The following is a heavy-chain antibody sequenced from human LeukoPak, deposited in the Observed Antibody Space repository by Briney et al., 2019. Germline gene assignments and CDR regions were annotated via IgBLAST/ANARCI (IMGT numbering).Heavy chain of an antibody. Sequence: ASVKVSCKASGGTFSSYAISWVRQAPGQGLEWMGRIIPILGIANYAQKFQGRVTITADKSTSTAYMELSSLRSEDTAVYYCARSQDSSSLGGFDPWGQGTLVTVSS. CDR1: GGTFSSYA. CDR3: ARSQDSSSLGGFDP. J-gene: IGHJ5*02. CDR2: IIPILGIA. D-gene: IGHD6-13*01. V-gene: IGHV1-69*04.